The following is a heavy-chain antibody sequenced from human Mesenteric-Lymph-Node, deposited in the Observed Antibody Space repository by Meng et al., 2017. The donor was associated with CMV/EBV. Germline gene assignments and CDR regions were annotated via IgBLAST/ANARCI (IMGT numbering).Heavy chain of an antibody. J-gene: IGHJ4*02. D-gene: IGHD6-19*01. Sequence: SVKVSCKASGGTFSSYTISWVRQAPGQGLEWIGRIIPILGIANYAQKFQGRVTITADKSTSTAYMELSSLRSEDTAVYYCARAPTGSYSSGYYYFDYWGQGTLVTVSS. CDR1: GGTFSSYT. V-gene: IGHV1-69*02. CDR2: IIPILGIA. CDR3: ARAPTGSYSSGYYYFDY.